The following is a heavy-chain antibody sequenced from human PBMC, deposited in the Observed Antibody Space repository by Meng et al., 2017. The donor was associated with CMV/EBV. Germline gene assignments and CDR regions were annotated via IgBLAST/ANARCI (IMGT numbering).Heavy chain of an antibody. CDR3: ARVMGYCSSTSCRRRGNWFDP. CDR1: GYTFTGYY. D-gene: IGHD2-2*01. J-gene: IGHJ5*02. V-gene: IGHV1-2*02. CDR2: INPNSGGT. Sequence: ASVTVSCKASGYTFTGYYMHWVRQAPGQGLEWMGWINPNSGGTNYAQKFQGRVTMTRDTSISTAYMELSRLRSDDTAVYYCARVMGYCSSTSCRRRGNWFDPWGQGTLVTVSS.